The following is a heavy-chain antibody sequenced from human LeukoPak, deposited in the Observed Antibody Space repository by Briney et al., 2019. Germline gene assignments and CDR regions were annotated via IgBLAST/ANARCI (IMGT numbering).Heavy chain of an antibody. CDR3: ARDERLLSFLK. Sequence: GGSLRLSCAASGFTFSSYAMSWVRQAPGKGLEWVSGISGSGGSGGGTYYADSVKGRFTISRDNSKNTLYLQMNSLRAEDTAIYYCARDERLLSFLKWGQGTLVTVSS. V-gene: IGHV3-23*01. CDR1: GFTFSSYA. J-gene: IGHJ4*02. D-gene: IGHD3-3*01. CDR2: ISGSGGSGGGT.